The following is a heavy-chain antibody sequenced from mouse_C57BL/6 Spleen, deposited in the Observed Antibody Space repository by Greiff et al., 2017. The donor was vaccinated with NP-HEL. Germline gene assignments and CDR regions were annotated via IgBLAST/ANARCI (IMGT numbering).Heavy chain of an antibody. D-gene: IGHD2-3*01. Sequence: QVQLQQPGAELVMPGASVKLSCKASGYTFTSYWMHWVKQRPGQGLEWIGEIDPSDSYTNYNQKFKGKSTLTVDKSSSTAYMQLSSLTSEDSAVYYCARTDGYFPHWYFDVWGTGTTVTVSS. CDR1: GYTFTSYW. CDR3: ARTDGYFPHWYFDV. CDR2: IDPSDSYT. J-gene: IGHJ1*03. V-gene: IGHV1-69*01.